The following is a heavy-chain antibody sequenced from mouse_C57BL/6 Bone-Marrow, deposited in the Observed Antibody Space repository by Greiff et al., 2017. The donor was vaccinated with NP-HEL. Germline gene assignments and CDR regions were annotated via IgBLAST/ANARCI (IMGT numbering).Heavy chain of an antibody. CDR1: GYTFTDYY. CDR2: IYPGSGNT. Sequence: VMLVESGAELVRPGASVKLSCKASGYTFTDYYINWVKQRPGQGLEWIARIYPGSGNTYYNEKFKGKATLTAEKSSSTAYMQLSSLTSEDSAVYFCARWRYDDDYWGQGTTLTVSS. J-gene: IGHJ2*01. CDR3: ARWRYDDDY. V-gene: IGHV1-76*01. D-gene: IGHD2-14*01.